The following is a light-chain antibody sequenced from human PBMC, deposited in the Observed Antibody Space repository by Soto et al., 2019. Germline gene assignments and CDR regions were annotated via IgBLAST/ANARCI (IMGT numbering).Light chain of an antibody. CDR3: CSNTTSNTRQIV. V-gene: IGLV2-14*03. CDR1: NNDVGGYNY. CDR2: DVS. J-gene: IGLJ1*01. Sequence: QSVLTQPASGSGSPGQSITIPCTGTNNDVGGYNYVSWYQHHPGKAPKLMIYDVSNRPSGVSNRFSGSKSGNTASLTISGLQPEDEADYYCCSNTTSNTRQIVFGTGTKVTVL.